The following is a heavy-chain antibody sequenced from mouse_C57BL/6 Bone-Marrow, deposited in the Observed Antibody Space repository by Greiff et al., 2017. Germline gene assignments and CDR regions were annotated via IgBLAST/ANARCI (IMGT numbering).Heavy chain of an antibody. CDR3: ARKGREFAY. CDR1: GYTFTSYG. CDR2: IYPRSGNT. J-gene: IGHJ3*01. Sequence: QVQLQQSGAELARPGASVKLSCKASGYTFTSYGISWVKQRTGQGLEWIGEIYPRSGNTYYNEKSKGKATLTADKSSSTAYMELRSLTSEDSAVYFCARKGREFAYWGQGTLVTVSA. V-gene: IGHV1-81*01.